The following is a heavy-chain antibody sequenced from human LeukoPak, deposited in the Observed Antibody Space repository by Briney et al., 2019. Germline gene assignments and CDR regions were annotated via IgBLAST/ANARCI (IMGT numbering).Heavy chain of an antibody. CDR3: TTGLLRYFDWLLSLDY. D-gene: IGHD3-9*01. Sequence: GGSLRLSCAASGFTVSSNYMSWVRQAPGKGLEWVSVIYSGGSTYYADSVKGRFTISRDNSKNTLYLQMNSLKTEDTAVYYCTTGLLRYFDWLLSLDYWGQGTLVTVSS. V-gene: IGHV3-53*01. CDR2: IYSGGST. J-gene: IGHJ4*02. CDR1: GFTVSSNY.